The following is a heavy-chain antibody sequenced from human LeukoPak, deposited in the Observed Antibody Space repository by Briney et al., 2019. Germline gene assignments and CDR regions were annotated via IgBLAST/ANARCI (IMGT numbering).Heavy chain of an antibody. J-gene: IGHJ4*02. CDR2: ISYDGSNK. CDR3: YSSGWSPSGPFDN. D-gene: IGHD6-19*01. Sequence: PGGSLRLSCAASGFTFSSYGMHWVRQAPGKGLEWVAVISYDGSNKYYADSVKGRFTISRDNSKNTLYLQMNTLRAEDTAVYYCYSSGWSPSGPFDNWGQGTLVTVSS. CDR1: GFTFSSYG. V-gene: IGHV3-30*19.